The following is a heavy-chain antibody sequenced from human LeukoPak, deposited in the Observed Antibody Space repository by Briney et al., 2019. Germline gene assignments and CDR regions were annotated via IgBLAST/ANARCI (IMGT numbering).Heavy chain of an antibody. V-gene: IGHV1-69*05. J-gene: IGHJ6*03. CDR1: GGTFSSYA. Sequence: ASVKVSCKASGGTFSSYAISWVRQAPGQGLEWMGGIIPIFGTANYAQKFQGRVTITTDESTSTAYMELSSLRSEDTAVYYCARGFGDRRGYYYYYYYMDVWGKGTTVTVSS. CDR3: ARGFGDRRGYYYYYYYMDV. D-gene: IGHD3-10*01. CDR2: IIPIFGTA.